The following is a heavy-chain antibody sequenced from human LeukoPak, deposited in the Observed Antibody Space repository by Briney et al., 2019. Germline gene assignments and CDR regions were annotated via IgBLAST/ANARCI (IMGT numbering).Heavy chain of an antibody. CDR1: GFTFSSYW. J-gene: IGHJ4*02. D-gene: IGHD5-24*01. CDR3: ARAGRDGYNIVDY. Sequence: GGSLRLSCAASGFTFSSYWMHWVRQAPGKGLVWVSRINGDGSSTSYADSVKGRFTISRDNAKNTLYLQMNSLRAEDTAVYYCARAGRDGYNIVDYWGQGTLVTVSS. V-gene: IGHV3-74*01. CDR2: INGDGSST.